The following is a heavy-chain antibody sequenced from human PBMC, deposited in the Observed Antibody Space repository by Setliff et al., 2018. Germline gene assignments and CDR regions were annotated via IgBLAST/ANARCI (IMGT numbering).Heavy chain of an antibody. Sequence: GESLKISCQASGYTFSTLWIGWVRQMPGKGLEWMGIIYPGDSDTRYSPSFQGQVTISADKSISTAYLQWSSLKASDTAMYYCARLRIAAAATNYFDYWGQGTLVTVSS. J-gene: IGHJ4*02. CDR3: ARLRIAAAATNYFDY. CDR1: GYTFSTLW. CDR2: IYPGDSDT. V-gene: IGHV5-51*01. D-gene: IGHD6-13*01.